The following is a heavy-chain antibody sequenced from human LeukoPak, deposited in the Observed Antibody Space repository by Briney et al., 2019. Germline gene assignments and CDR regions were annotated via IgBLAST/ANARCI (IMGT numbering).Heavy chain of an antibody. Sequence: ASVKVSCKASGGTFISYAISWVRQAPGQGLEWMGRIIPIFGTANHAQKSQARVTITPDESTSTAYVELSSLRSEDTAVYYCARDPYYYDSSGYYYGYWGQGTLVTVSS. CDR3: ARDPYYYDSSGYYYGY. J-gene: IGHJ4*02. CDR2: IIPIFGTA. D-gene: IGHD3-22*01. V-gene: IGHV1-69*15. CDR1: GGTFISYA.